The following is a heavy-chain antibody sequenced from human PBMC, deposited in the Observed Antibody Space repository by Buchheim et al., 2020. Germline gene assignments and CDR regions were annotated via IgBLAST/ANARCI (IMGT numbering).Heavy chain of an antibody. D-gene: IGHD3-3*01. Sequence: EVQLLESGGGLVQPGGSLRLSCAASGFNFAKYAMNWVRQAPGKGLEWVSGISATGGIRSFYADSVKGRFTISRDNSQSTVYLQMNSLRAEDTAIYFCAKGGNDFWSGRHYWGQGTL. J-gene: IGHJ4*02. CDR3: AKGGNDFWSGRHY. V-gene: IGHV3-23*01. CDR2: ISATGGIRS. CDR1: GFNFAKYA.